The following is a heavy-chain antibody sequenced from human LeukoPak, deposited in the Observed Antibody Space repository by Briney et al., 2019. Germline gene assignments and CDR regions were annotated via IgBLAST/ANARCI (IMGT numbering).Heavy chain of an antibody. CDR2: IWYDGSNK. CDR3: ARLYYYVSGTYSRYFDY. V-gene: IGHV3-33*01. Sequence: GRSLRLSCAVSGFTFSGYGMHWVRQTPGEGLEWVAFIWYDGSNKYYADSVKGRFTISRDNSKNTLYLQMNSLRAEDTAVYYCARLYYYVSGTYSRYFDYWGQGTLVTVSS. D-gene: IGHD3-10*01. CDR1: GFTFSGYG. J-gene: IGHJ4*02.